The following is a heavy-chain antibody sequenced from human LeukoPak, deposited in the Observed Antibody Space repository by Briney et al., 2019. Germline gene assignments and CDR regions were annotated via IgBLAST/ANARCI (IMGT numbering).Heavy chain of an antibody. V-gene: IGHV3-11*01. CDR2: ISSSGSTI. CDR1: GFTFSDYC. J-gene: IGHJ4*02. Sequence: GGSLRLSCAASGFTFSDYCMSWIRQAPGKGLEWVSYISSSGSTIYYADSVKGRFTISRDNAKNSLYLQMNSLRAEDTAVYYCASYDGYYDSSGYYYRYFDYWGQGTLVTVSS. CDR3: ASYDGYYDSSGYYYRYFDY. D-gene: IGHD3-22*01.